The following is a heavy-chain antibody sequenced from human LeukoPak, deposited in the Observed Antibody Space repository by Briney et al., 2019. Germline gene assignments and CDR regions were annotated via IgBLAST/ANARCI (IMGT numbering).Heavy chain of an antibody. Sequence: PGGSLRLXCAASGFTFDDYGMSWVRHAPGKGLEWVSGINWNGGSTGYADSVKGRFTISRDNAKNSLYLQMNSLRAEDTALYYCARGVRYDYVWGTVYWGQGTLVTVSS. V-gene: IGHV3-20*04. CDR1: GFTFDDYG. D-gene: IGHD3-16*01. J-gene: IGHJ4*02. CDR3: ARGVRYDYVWGTVY. CDR2: INWNGGST.